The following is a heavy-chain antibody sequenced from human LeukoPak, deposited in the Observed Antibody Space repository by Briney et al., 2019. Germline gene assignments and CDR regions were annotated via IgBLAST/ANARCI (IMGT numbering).Heavy chain of an antibody. V-gene: IGHV4-61*02. CDR2: IYTSGST. CDR1: GGSISSGSYY. J-gene: IGHJ3*02. D-gene: IGHD3-22*01. Sequence: PSQTLSLTCTVSGGSISSGSYYWSWIRQPAGKGLEWIGRIYTSGSTNYNPSLKSRVTISVDTSKNQFSLKLSSVTAADTAVYYCARDRNYYDSSGYYTDAFEIWGQGTMVTVSS. CDR3: ARDRNYYDSSGYYTDAFEI.